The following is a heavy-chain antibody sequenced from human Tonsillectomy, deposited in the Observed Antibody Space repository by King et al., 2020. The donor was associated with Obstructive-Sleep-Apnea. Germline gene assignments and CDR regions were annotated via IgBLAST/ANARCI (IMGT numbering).Heavy chain of an antibody. CDR2: IYYSGST. D-gene: IGHD1-26*01. J-gene: IGHJ4*02. Sequence: VQLQESGPGLVKPSQTLSLTCTVSGGSISSGGYYWSWIRQHPGKGLEWIGYIYYSGSTYYNPSLNSRVTISVDTSKNQFSLKLSSVTAADTAVYYCARELDSGSYYLGSYFDYWGQGTLVTVSS. V-gene: IGHV4-31*03. CDR3: ARELDSGSYYLGSYFDY. CDR1: GGSISSGGYY.